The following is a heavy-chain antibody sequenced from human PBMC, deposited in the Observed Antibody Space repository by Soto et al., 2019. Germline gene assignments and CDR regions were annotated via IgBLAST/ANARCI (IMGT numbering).Heavy chain of an antibody. CDR1: GFTFSNAG. CDR3: TTGNPSSSWYRPYYYFDY. Sequence: PGGSLRLSCAASGFTFSNAGRNWVRQAPGKGLEWVGRIKSKTDGGTTDYAAPVKGRFTISRDDSKNTLYLQMNSLKTEDTAVYYCTTGNPSSSWYRPYYYFDYWGQGTLVTVSS. J-gene: IGHJ4*02. D-gene: IGHD6-13*01. V-gene: IGHV3-15*07. CDR2: IKSKTDGGTT.